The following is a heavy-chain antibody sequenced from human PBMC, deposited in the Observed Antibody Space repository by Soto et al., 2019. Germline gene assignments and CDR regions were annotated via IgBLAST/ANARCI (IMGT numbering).Heavy chain of an antibody. Sequence: SVKVSCKASGYTFTSYVISWVRQAPGQGLEWMGWISAYNGNTNYAQKLQGRVTMTTDTSTSTAYMELRSLRSDDTAVYCCARGTWYRRTWYSDYWCQGALLTVSS. V-gene: IGHV1-18*01. D-gene: IGHD6-13*01. CDR2: ISAYNGNT. CDR1: GYTFTSYV. J-gene: IGHJ4*02. CDR3: ARGTWYRRTWYSDY.